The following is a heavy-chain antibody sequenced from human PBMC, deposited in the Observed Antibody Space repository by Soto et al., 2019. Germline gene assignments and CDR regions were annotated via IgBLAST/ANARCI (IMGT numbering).Heavy chain of an antibody. CDR2: ISYDGSNK. J-gene: IGHJ4*02. V-gene: IGHV3-30*03. D-gene: IGHD1-1*01. Sequence: GGSLRLSCAASGFTFSSYGMHWVRQAPGKGLEWVAVISYDGSNKYYADSVKGRFTISRDNSKNTLYLQMNSLRAEDTAVYCCAARNWWGQGTLVTVSS. CDR1: GFTFSSYG. CDR3: AARNW.